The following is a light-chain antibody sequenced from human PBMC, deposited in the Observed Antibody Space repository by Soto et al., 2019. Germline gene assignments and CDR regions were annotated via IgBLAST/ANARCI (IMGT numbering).Light chain of an antibody. Sequence: EIVLTQSPATLPASPGERVTLSCRASQSVSSKLAWYQQTPGQAPRLLIYGASTRAPGIPARFSGSASGTEFTLTISSLQSEDFAVYYCQQYNRWPQTFGGGTKVEIK. CDR1: QSVSSK. CDR3: QQYNRWPQT. CDR2: GAS. V-gene: IGKV3D-15*01. J-gene: IGKJ4*01.